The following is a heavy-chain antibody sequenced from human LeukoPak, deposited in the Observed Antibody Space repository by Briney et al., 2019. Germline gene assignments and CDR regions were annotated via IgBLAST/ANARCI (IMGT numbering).Heavy chain of an antibody. V-gene: IGHV4-30-2*01. D-gene: IGHD3-10*01. CDR1: GGSISSAGFS. J-gene: IGHJ5*02. CDR2: IYHAGST. Sequence: SETLSLTCAVSGGSISSAGFSWSWLRQPPGKGLEWIGSIYHAGSTYYNPSLKSRVTMSVDRSKKQFSLNLKSVNAADTAVYYCARAIIMVRGLGNFFDPWGQGTLVTVYS. CDR3: ARAIIMVRGLGNFFDP.